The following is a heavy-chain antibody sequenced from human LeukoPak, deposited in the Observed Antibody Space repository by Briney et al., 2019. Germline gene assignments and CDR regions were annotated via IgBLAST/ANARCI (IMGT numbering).Heavy chain of an antibody. V-gene: IGHV3-30*02. J-gene: IGHJ4*02. CDR3: ARGNRIVVVPAAYDY. CDR2: IWYDGSNK. CDR1: GFSFSSYA. D-gene: IGHD2-2*01. Sequence: GGAVRLSCAACGFSFSSYAMHWVGQARAKGLEGVAFIWYDGSNKYNVDYVKGLFTISRDNSKNTLYLHVNSLRVEDTALYYCARGNRIVVVPAAYDYWGQGTLVTVSS.